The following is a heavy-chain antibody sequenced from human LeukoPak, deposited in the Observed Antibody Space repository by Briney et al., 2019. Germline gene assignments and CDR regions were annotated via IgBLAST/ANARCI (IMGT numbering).Heavy chain of an antibody. CDR1: GFTFSNVW. Sequence: GGSLRLSCAASGFTFSNVWMTWVRQAPGKGLEWVANIKRDGSEKYYVDSVKGRFTISRDNAKSSLYLQMNSLRAEDTAVYYCARGRGYGTNYYYGVDVWGKGTTVTVSS. D-gene: IGHD5-18*01. CDR2: IKRDGSEK. J-gene: IGHJ6*04. CDR3: ARGRGYGTNYYYGVDV. V-gene: IGHV3-7*03.